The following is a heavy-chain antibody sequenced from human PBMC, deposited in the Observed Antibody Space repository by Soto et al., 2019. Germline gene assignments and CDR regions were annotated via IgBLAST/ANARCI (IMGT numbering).Heavy chain of an antibody. CDR2: ISAAGYP. CDR3: ARTDRDFYGLDV. V-gene: IGHV3-13*05. Sequence: VQLVESGGGLVQPGGSLRLSCEASGFTFRNYDMHWVRQGTGKGLEWVSGISAAGYPDYADSVEGRFTTSRENAQNAFFLPMNSLSVGDTAVYYCARTDRDFYGLDVWGQGTTVIVSS. CDR1: GFTFRNYD. J-gene: IGHJ6*02.